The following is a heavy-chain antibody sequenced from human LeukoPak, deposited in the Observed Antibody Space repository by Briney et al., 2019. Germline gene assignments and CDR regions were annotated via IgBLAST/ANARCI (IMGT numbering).Heavy chain of an antibody. Sequence: GGSLRLSCAASGFTFSSYAMHWVRQAPGKGLEWVAVISYDGSNKYYADSVKGRFTISRDNSKNTLYLQMNSLSAEDTAVYYCARSVGARSYDAFDIWGQGTMVTVSS. CDR3: ARSVGARSYDAFDI. CDR2: ISYDGSNK. D-gene: IGHD1-26*01. V-gene: IGHV3-30-3*01. J-gene: IGHJ3*02. CDR1: GFTFSSYA.